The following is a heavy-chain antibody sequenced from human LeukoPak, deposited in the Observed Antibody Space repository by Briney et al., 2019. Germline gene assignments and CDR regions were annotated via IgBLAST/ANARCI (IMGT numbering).Heavy chain of an antibody. CDR1: GFTFSSYG. Sequence: PGGSLRLSCAASGFTFSSYGMHWVRQAPGKGLEWVAVISYDGSNKYYADSVKGRFTISRDNSKNTLYLQMNSLRAEDTAVYYCAKDSSGWGGDFDYWGQGTLVTVSS. CDR3: AKDSSGWGGDFDY. J-gene: IGHJ4*02. CDR2: ISYDGSNK. V-gene: IGHV3-30*18. D-gene: IGHD6-19*01.